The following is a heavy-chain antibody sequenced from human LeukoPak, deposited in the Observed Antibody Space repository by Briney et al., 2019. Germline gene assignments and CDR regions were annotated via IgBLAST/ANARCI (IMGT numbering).Heavy chain of an antibody. J-gene: IGHJ3*02. CDR1: GFTFSSYG. Sequence: PGGSLRLSCAASGFTFSSYGMHWVRQAPGKGLEWVAFIRYDGSNKYYADSVKGRFTISRDNSKNTLYLQMNSLRAEDTAVYYCAKLAVVRGIKSHDAFDIWGQGTMVTVSS. CDR2: IRYDGSNK. CDR3: AKLAVVRGIKSHDAFDI. D-gene: IGHD3-10*01. V-gene: IGHV3-30*02.